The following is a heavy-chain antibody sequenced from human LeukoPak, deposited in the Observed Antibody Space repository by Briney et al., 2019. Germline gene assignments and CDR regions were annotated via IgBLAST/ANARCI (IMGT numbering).Heavy chain of an antibody. J-gene: IGHJ6*02. V-gene: IGHV4-31*03. CDR3: ASQGNWSGYYISPSYYGMDV. D-gene: IGHD3-3*01. Sequence: PSETLSLTCTVSGGSISSGGYYWSRIRQHPGKGLEWIGYIYYSGSTYYNPSLKSRVTISVDTSKNQFSLKLSSVTAADTAVYYCASQGNWSGYYISPSYYGMDVWGQGTTVTVSS. CDR2: IYYSGST. CDR1: GGSISSGGYY.